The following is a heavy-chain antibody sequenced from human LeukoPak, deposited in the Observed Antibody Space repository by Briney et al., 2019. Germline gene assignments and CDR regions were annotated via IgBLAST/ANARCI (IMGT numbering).Heavy chain of an antibody. CDR3: ATPYSGTSYLVLDY. CDR2: FDPEDGET. D-gene: IGHD1-26*01. Sequence: ASVKVSCKASGYTFTSYGISWVRQAPGKGLEWMGGFDPEDGETIYAQKFQGRVTMTEDTSTDTAYMELSSLRSEDTAVYYCATPYSGTSYLVLDYWGQGTLVTVSS. V-gene: IGHV1-24*01. J-gene: IGHJ4*02. CDR1: GYTFTSYG.